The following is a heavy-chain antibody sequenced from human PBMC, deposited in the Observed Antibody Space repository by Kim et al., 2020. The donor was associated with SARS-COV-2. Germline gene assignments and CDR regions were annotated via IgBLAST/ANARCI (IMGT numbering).Heavy chain of an antibody. CDR3: ASDSSAAIHYYYYGMDV. V-gene: IGHV3-21*01. J-gene: IGHJ6*02. Sequence: VKGRFTIYRDNAKNSLYLQMNSLRADDTAVYYCASDSSAAIHYYYYGMDVWGQGTTVTVSS. D-gene: IGHD2-2*01.